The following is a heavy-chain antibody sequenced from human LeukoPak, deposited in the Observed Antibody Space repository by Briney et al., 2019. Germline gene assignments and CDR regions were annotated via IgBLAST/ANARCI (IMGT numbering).Heavy chain of an antibody. CDR1: GGSFGGYY. CDR2: INHSGST. V-gene: IGHV4-34*01. J-gene: IGHJ4*02. D-gene: IGHD6-19*01. CDR3: ASQRIAVAGTQFDY. Sequence: SETLSLTCAVYGGSFGGYYWSWIRQPPGKGLEWIGEINHSGSTNYNPSLKSRVTMSVDTSKNQFSLKLSSVTAADTAVYYCASQRIAVAGTQFDYWGQGTLVTVSS.